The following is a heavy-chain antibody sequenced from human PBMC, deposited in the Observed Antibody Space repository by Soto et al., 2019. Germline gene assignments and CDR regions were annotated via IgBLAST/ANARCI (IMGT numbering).Heavy chain of an antibody. CDR1: GFNFAGFA. V-gene: IGHV3-23*01. J-gene: IGHJ4*02. CDR2: VGNSGDTT. Sequence: EVQLLESGGGLVQPGESLRLSCAASGFNFAGFAMSWVRQAPGKGLEWVSAVGNSGDTTYYADSVKGRFTISRDNSKNTLYLQVNSLRADDTAVYYCAKPVWGSGSPDYWGQGTLVIVSS. D-gene: IGHD3-10*01. CDR3: AKPVWGSGSPDY.